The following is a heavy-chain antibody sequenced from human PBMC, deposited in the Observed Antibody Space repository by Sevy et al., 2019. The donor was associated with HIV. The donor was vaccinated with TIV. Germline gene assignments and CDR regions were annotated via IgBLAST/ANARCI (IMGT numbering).Heavy chain of an antibody. CDR3: ARILGYCSGGSCP. D-gene: IGHD2-15*01. CDR2: INPNSGGT. CDR1: GYTFTGYY. Sequence: ASVKVPCKASGYTFTGYYMHWVRQAPGQGLEWMGWINPNSGGTNYAQKFQGRVTMTRDTSISTAYMELSRLRSDDTAVYYCARILGYCSGGSCPWGQGTLVTVSS. J-gene: IGHJ5*02. V-gene: IGHV1-2*02.